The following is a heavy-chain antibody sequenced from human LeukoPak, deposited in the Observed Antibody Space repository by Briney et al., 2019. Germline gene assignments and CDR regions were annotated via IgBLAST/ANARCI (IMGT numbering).Heavy chain of an antibody. CDR2: MNPNSGNT. Sequence: ASVKVSCKASGCTFTSYDINWVRQATGQGLEWMGWMNPNSGNTGYAQKFQGRVTMTRNTSISTAYMELSSLRSEDTAVYYCAREVGESYGDPDHAFDIWGQGTMVTVSS. J-gene: IGHJ3*02. CDR1: GCTFTSYD. CDR3: AREVGESYGDPDHAFDI. D-gene: IGHD4-17*01. V-gene: IGHV1-8*01.